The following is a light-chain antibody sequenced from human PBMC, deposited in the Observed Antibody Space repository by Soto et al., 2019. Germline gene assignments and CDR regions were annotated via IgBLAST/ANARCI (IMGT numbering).Light chain of an antibody. Sequence: DLPITQSPSSQFASVGDRAKLTCPASQSISSYLNWYQQKPGKAPKLLIYAASSLQSGVPSRFSGSGSGTDFTLTISSLQPEDFATYYCQQSYSTPSWTFGQGTKVDIK. CDR1: QSISSY. J-gene: IGKJ1*01. CDR2: AAS. V-gene: IGKV1-39*01. CDR3: QQSYSTPSWT.